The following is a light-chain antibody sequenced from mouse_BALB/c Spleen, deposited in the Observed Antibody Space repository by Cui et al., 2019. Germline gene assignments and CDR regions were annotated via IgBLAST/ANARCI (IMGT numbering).Light chain of an antibody. J-gene: IGKJ4*01. CDR3: QQWSSYPFT. CDR1: SSVSY. Sequence: QIFLTQSPAIMSASPGEKVTMTCSASSSVSYMYWYQQKPGSSPRLMIYDTSNLASGVPVRFSGSGSGTSYSLTSSRMEAEDAATYYCQQWSSYPFTFGSGTKLEIK. CDR2: DTS. V-gene: IGKV4-55*01.